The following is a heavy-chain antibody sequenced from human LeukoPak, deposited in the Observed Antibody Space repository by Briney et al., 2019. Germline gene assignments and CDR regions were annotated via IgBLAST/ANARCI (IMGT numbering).Heavy chain of an antibody. J-gene: IGHJ4*02. Sequence: GASVKVSCKASGGTFSSYSISGVRQAPGQGLEWMGGIIPIFGTANYAQKFQGRVTITADKSTSTAYMELSSLRSEDTAVYYCARGEREYYYDSSGSRPHFDYWGQGTLVTVSS. CDR1: GGTFSSYS. D-gene: IGHD3-22*01. V-gene: IGHV1-69*06. CDR2: IIPIFGTA. CDR3: ARGEREYYYDSSGSRPHFDY.